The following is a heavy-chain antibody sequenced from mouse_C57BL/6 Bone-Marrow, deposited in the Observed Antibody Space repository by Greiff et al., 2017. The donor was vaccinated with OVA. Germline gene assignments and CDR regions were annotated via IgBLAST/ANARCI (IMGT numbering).Heavy chain of an antibody. CDR2: INPSTGGT. J-gene: IGHJ3*01. CDR1: GYSFTGYY. V-gene: IGHV1-42*01. Sequence: EVQLQQSGPELVKPGASVKISCKASGYSFTGYYMNWVKQSPEKSLEWIGEINPSTGGTTYNQKFKAKATLTVDKSSSTAYMQLKSLTSEDSAVYYCARSLQFADWGQGTLVTVSA. CDR3: ARSLQFAD.